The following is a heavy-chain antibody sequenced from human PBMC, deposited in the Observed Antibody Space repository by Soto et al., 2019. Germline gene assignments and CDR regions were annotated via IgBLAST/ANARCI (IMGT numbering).Heavy chain of an antibody. J-gene: IGHJ2*01. CDR2: IKSKTDGGTT. CDR3: TTDLGIAARPWYFDL. CDR1: GFTFSNAW. D-gene: IGHD6-6*01. Sequence: GGSLRLSCAASGFTFSNAWMSWVRQAPGKGLEWVGRIKSKTDGGTTDYAAPVKGRFTISRDDSKNTLYLQMNSLKTEDTAVYYCTTDLGIAARPWYFDLWGRGTLVTVSS. V-gene: IGHV3-15*01.